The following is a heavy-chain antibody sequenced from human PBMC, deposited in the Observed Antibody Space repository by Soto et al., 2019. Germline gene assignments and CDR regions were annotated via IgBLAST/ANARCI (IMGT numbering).Heavy chain of an antibody. D-gene: IGHD7-27*01. CDR3: ARGLITGDSYTGGLYYFDY. CDR2: AYYRGST. Sequence: SETLSLTCSVSGASLSLYYWSWIRQPPGKGLEWIGYAYYRGSTNYNPSLESRVTISVDTSKNQFSLKLSSVTAADTAVYYCARGLITGDSYTGGLYYFDYWGQGTPVTVSS. J-gene: IGHJ4*02. V-gene: IGHV4-59*12. CDR1: GASLSLYY.